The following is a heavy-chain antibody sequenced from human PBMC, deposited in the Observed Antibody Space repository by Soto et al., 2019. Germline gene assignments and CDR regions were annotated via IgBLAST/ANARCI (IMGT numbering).Heavy chain of an antibody. CDR1: GIVFSDY. Sequence: QVQLVESGGGLVKPGGSLRLSCAASGIVFSDYMSWVRQAPGKGLEWLSYISGSGRTIYSADSVKGRFTISRDNATNSLYLQMNNVRTEDTAVYYCARLPFPWAWFDTWGQGTLVTVSS. J-gene: IGHJ5*02. CDR3: ARLPFPWAWFDT. D-gene: IGHD3-16*01. V-gene: IGHV3-11*01. CDR2: ISGSGRTI.